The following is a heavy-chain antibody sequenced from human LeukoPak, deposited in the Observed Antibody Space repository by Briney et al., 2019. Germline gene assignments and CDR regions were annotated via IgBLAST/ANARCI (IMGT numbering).Heavy chain of an antibody. J-gene: IGHJ4*02. D-gene: IGHD2-21*01. V-gene: IGHV3-33*01. CDR1: GFTFSSYG. CDR3: ARDGEGRLSSYLAWAVVWGILDY. CDR2: IWYDGSNK. Sequence: GGSLRLSCAASGFTFSSYGMHWVRQAPGKGLEWVAVIWYDGSNKYYADSVKGRFTISRDNSKNTLYLQMNSLRAEDTAVYYCARDGEGRLSSYLAWAVVWGILDYWGQGTLVTVSS.